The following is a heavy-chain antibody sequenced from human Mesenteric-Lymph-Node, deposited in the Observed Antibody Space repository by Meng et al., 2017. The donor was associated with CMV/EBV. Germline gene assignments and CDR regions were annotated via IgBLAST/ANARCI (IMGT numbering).Heavy chain of an antibody. CDR3: ARDTAPFDI. Sequence: SETLSLTCSVSGGSIISSSYYWGWIRQPPGKTLEWIGYVYSRGNPNYNPSLKGRLTISVDTSKNQFSLELSSVTAADTAVYYCARDTAPFDIWGQGTMVTVSS. CDR1: GGSIISSSYY. CDR2: VYSRGNP. D-gene: IGHD2-21*02. V-gene: IGHV4-61*01. J-gene: IGHJ3*02.